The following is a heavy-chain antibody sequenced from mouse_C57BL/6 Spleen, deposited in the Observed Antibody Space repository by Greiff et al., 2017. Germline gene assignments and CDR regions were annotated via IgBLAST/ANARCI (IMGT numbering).Heavy chain of an antibody. V-gene: IGHV1-61*01. CDR3: AREGDYYVTLEY. CDR2: IYPSDSET. J-gene: IGHJ2*01. CDR1: GYTFTSYW. D-gene: IGHD1-1*01. Sequence: QVHVKQPGAELVRPGSSVKLSCKASGYTFTSYWMDWVKQRPGQGLEWIGNIYPSDSETHYNQKFKDKATLTVDKSSSTAYMQLSSLTSEDSAVYYCAREGDYYVTLEYWGQGTTLTVSS.